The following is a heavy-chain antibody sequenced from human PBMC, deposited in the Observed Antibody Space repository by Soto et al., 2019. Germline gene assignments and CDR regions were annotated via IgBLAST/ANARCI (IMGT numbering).Heavy chain of an antibody. CDR2: ISYDGSNK. J-gene: IGHJ4*02. CDR1: VFTFSSYA. Sequence: PGWSLRLSCASSVFTFSSYAMHWVRQAPGKGLEWVAVISYDGSNKYYADSVKGRFTISRDNSKNTLYLQMNSLRAEDTAVYYCASLYYFWSGDAFDYWGQGTLVTVSS. D-gene: IGHD3-3*01. CDR3: ASLYYFWSGDAFDY. V-gene: IGHV3-30-3*01.